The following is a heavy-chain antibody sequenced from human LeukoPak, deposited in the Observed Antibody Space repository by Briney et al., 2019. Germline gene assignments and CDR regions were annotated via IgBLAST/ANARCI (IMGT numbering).Heavy chain of an antibody. CDR1: GYTFTSYY. V-gene: IGHV1-46*01. CDR2: INPSGGST. CDR3: ARVPDYYDSSGYPDY. Sequence: GASVKVSCKASGYTFTSYYMHWVRQAPGQGLEWMGIINPSGGSTSYALKFQGRVTMTRDTSTSTVYMELSSLRSEDTAVYYCARVPDYYDSSGYPDYWGQGTLVTVSS. J-gene: IGHJ4*02. D-gene: IGHD3-22*01.